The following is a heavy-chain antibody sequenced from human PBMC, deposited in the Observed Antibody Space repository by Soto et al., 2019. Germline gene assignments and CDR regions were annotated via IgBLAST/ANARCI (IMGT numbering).Heavy chain of an antibody. CDR2: ISGSGGST. CDR1: GFTFSSYA. D-gene: IGHD3-10*01. Sequence: EVQLLESGGGLVQPGGSLRLSCAAPGFTFSSYAMSWVRQAPGKGLEWVSAISGSGGSTYYADSVKGRFTISRDNSKNTLYLQMNSLRAEDTAVYYCAKDHLPPGYYYGMDVWGQGTTVTVSS. J-gene: IGHJ6*02. CDR3: AKDHLPPGYYYGMDV. V-gene: IGHV3-23*01.